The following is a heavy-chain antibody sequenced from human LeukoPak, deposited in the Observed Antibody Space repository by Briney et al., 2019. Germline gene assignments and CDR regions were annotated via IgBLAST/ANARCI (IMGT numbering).Heavy chain of an antibody. CDR1: GFTFSNYG. J-gene: IGHJ6*03. CDR3: AKEKNDYSDYSYMDV. Sequence: PGGSLRLSCAASGFTFSNYGMRWVRQAPGKGLEWVAFIRYDGSNKYCADSVKGRFTVSRDNTKNTLYLQMNGLRAEDTAAYYCAKEKNDYSDYSYMDVWGKGTTVTVSS. D-gene: IGHD4-11*01. CDR2: IRYDGSNK. V-gene: IGHV3-30*02.